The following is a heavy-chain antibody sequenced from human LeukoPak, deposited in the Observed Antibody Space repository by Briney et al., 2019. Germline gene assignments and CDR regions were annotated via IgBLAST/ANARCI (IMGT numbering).Heavy chain of an antibody. CDR3: ARDRVVVPAAVAGLGY. J-gene: IGHJ4*02. CDR1: GFTFSSYS. V-gene: IGHV3-21*01. CDR2: ISSGSSYI. D-gene: IGHD2-2*01. Sequence: GGSLRLSCAASGFTFSSYSMNWVCQAPGKGLEWVSSISSGSSYIYYADSVKGRFTISRDNAKNSLYLQMNSLRAEDTAVYYCARDRVVVPAAVAGLGYWGQGTLVTVS.